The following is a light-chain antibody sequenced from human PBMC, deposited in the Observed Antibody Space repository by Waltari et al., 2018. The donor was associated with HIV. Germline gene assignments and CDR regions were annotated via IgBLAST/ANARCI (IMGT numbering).Light chain of an antibody. CDR1: QGISTW. J-gene: IGKJ4*01. V-gene: IGKV1-12*01. CDR2: AAS. CDR3: QQANSFPLT. Sequence: DIQMTQSPSSVSASVGDRVTITCRASQGISTWLAWYQQKPGRAPKLLIYAASTLPRGVPSRFSGNGSGTEFTLTISSLQPEDLAIYYCQQANSFPLTFGGGTKVEMK.